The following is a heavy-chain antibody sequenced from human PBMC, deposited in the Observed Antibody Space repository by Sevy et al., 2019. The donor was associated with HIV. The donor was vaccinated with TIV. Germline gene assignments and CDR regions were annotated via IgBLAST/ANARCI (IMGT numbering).Heavy chain of an antibody. J-gene: IGHJ4*02. Sequence: GGSLRLSCAASGFTFSSYAMHWVRQAPGKGLEWVAVISYDGSNKYYADSVKGRFTISRDNSKNTLYLQMNSLRAEDTAVYYCARSYSSSWYILYYFEYWGQGTPVTVSS. CDR2: ISYDGSNK. V-gene: IGHV3-30*04. CDR3: ARSYSSSWYILYYFEY. CDR1: GFTFSSYA. D-gene: IGHD6-13*01.